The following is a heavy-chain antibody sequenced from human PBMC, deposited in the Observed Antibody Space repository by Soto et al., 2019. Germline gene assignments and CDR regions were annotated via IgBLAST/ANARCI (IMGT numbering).Heavy chain of an antibody. Sequence: SVKVSCKASGGTFSIYAISCVLQSPLQGREWMGGIIPIFGTANYAQKFQGRVTITADESTSTAYMELSSLRSEDTAVYYCASNPYYYDSSGYYWAFDYWGQGTLVTVSS. D-gene: IGHD3-22*01. J-gene: IGHJ4*02. CDR2: IIPIFGTA. CDR3: ASNPYYYDSSGYYWAFDY. V-gene: IGHV1-69*13. CDR1: GGTFSIYA.